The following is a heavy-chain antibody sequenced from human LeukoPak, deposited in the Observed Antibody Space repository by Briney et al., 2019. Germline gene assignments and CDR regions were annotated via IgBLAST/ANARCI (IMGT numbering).Heavy chain of an antibody. J-gene: IGHJ4*02. Sequence: ASVKVSCKASGYTFTSYYMHWVRQAPGQGLEWMGIINPSGGSTSYAQKFQGRVTMTRDTSTSTVYMELSGLRSEDTAVYYCASGYLGPYYFDYWGQGTLVTVSS. CDR1: GYTFTSYY. D-gene: IGHD1-1*01. V-gene: IGHV1-46*01. CDR3: ASGYLGPYYFDY. CDR2: INPSGGST.